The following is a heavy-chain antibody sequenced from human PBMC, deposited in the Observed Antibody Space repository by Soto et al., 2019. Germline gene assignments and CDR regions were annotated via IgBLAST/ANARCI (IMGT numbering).Heavy chain of an antibody. D-gene: IGHD3-3*01. CDR1: GFTFSSYA. CDR3: ARGTYDFSSGYSFY. V-gene: IGHV3-64*01. CDR2: ISSNGGST. Sequence: EVQLVGSGGGLVQPGGSLRLSCAASGFTFSSYAMRWVRQAPGKGLEYVSAISSNGGSTYYANSVKGRFTISRDNSKNTLYLQMGSLRAEDMAVYYCARGTYDFSSGYSFYWGQGTLVTVSS. J-gene: IGHJ4*02.